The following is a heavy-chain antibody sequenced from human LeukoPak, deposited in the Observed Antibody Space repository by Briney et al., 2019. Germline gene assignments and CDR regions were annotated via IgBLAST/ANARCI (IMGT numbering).Heavy chain of an antibody. CDR3: ARTYYVWGSYRYTYFDY. J-gene: IGHJ4*02. V-gene: IGHV4-39*01. CDR2: INYSGST. Sequence: PSETLSLTCSVYGGTFSSYNWSWIRQPPGKGLEWIGSINYSGSTYYNPSLKSRVTISVDTSKNQFSLKLSSVTAADTAVYYCARTYYVWGSYRYTYFDYWGQGTLVTVSS. D-gene: IGHD3-16*02. CDR1: GGTFSSYN.